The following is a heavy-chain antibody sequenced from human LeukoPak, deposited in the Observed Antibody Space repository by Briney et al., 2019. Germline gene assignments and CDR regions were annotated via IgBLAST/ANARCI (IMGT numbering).Heavy chain of an antibody. CDR1: GFTFSDYY. J-gene: IGHJ4*02. CDR2: ISSSSSYT. V-gene: IGHV3-11*06. CDR3: ARDGRVTVGATRYGY. Sequence: GWSLTLSCAAYGFTFSDYYMSWIRQAPGKGLEWVSYISSSSSYTNYADSVKGRFTISRDNAKNSLYLQMNSLRAEDTAVYYCARDGRVTVGATRYGYWGQGTLVTVSS. D-gene: IGHD1-26*01.